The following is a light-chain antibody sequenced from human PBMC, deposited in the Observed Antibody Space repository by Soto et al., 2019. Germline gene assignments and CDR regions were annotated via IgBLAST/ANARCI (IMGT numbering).Light chain of an antibody. CDR1: SSDVGGYNY. CDR3: SSYTSSSTLVV. Sequence: QSALTQPASVSGSPGQSITISCTGTSSDVGGYNYVSWYQQHPGKAPKLMIYEVSNWPSGVSNRFSGSKSGNTASLTISGLQAEDEADYYCSSYTSSSTLVVFGTGTKLTVL. J-gene: IGLJ1*01. V-gene: IGLV2-14*01. CDR2: EVS.